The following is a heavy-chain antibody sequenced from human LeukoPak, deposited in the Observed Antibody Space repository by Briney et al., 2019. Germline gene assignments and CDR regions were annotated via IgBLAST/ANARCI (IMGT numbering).Heavy chain of an antibody. V-gene: IGHV4-59*08. J-gene: IGHJ4*02. CDR1: GGSISSYY. D-gene: IGHD3-10*01. CDR3: ARGGWFGESPFDY. CDR2: IYYSGST. Sequence: PSETLSLTCTVSGGSISSYYWSWIRQPPGKGLEWIGYIYYSGSTNYKPSLESRVTISVDTSKNQFSLKLSSVTAADTAVYYCARGGWFGESPFDYWGQGTLVTVSS.